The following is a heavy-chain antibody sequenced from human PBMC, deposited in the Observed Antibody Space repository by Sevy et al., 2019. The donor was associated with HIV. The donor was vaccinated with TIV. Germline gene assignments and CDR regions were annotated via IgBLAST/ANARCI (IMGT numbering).Heavy chain of an antibody. J-gene: IGHJ4*02. V-gene: IGHV3-11*01. Sequence: GGSLRLSCAASGFTFSDYYMSWIRQAPGKGLEWLSYISSSGDTIYYADSVKGRFTISRDNAKKSLYLQMNSLRAEDTAVYYCARDEMITFGGANFDYWGQGTLVTVSS. CDR3: ARDEMITFGGANFDY. CDR1: GFTFSDYY. D-gene: IGHD3-16*01. CDR2: ISSSGDTI.